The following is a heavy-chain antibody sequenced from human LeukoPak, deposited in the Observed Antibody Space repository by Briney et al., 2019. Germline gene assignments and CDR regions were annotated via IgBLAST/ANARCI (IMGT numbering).Heavy chain of an antibody. D-gene: IGHD3-9*01. CDR3: ARVGRYFDTPETPTD. V-gene: IGHV4-34*01. J-gene: IGHJ4*02. Sequence: NPSETLSLTCAVYGGSFSGYYWSWIRQPPGKGLEWIGEINHSGSTNYNPSLKSRVTISVDTSKNQFSLKLSSVTAADTAVYYCARVGRYFDTPETPTDWGQGTLVTVSS. CDR1: GGSFSGYY. CDR2: INHSGST.